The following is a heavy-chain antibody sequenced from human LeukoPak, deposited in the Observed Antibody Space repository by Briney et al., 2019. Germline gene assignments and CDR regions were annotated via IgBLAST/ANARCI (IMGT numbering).Heavy chain of an antibody. D-gene: IGHD5-18*01. CDR1: GYTFTSYD. CDR3: ARIQLHWTKAFDI. V-gene: IGHV1-8*01. J-gene: IGHJ3*02. CDR2: MNPNSGNT. Sequence: ASVKVSCKASGYTFTSYDINWVRQATGQGLEWMGWMNPNSGNTGYAQKFQGRVTMTRNTSISTAYMELSSLRSEDTAVYYCARIQLHWTKAFDIWGQGTVVTVSS.